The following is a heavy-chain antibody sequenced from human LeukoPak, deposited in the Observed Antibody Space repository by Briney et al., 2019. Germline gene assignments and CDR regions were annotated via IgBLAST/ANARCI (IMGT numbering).Heavy chain of an antibody. V-gene: IGHV2-70*11. CDR2: IDWDDGK. J-gene: IGHJ4*02. Sequence: SGPTLVNPTQTLTLTCTFSGFSLSTSGMCVSWIRQPPGKALEWLARIDWDDGKYYSTSLKTRLTISKDTSKNQVVLTMTNMDPVDTATYYCARSATYYYDSSGQLNFDYWGQGTLVTVSS. CDR3: ARSATYYYDSSGQLNFDY. D-gene: IGHD3-22*01. CDR1: GFSLSTSGMC.